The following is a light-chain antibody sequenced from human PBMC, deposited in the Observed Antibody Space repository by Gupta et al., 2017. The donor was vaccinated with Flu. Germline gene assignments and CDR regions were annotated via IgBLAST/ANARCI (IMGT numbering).Light chain of an antibody. J-gene: IGKJ1*01. CDR2: GAS. V-gene: IGKV3-20*01. Sequence: EIVLTQSPGTLSVPPGERATLSCRASQSVGSGYLAWYQQKPGQPPRLLIYGASNRATGIPDRFSGSGSGTDFSLTISRLEPEDFAVYYCQQYGGSPRTFGQGTKVEIK. CDR3: QQYGGSPRT. CDR1: QSVGSGY.